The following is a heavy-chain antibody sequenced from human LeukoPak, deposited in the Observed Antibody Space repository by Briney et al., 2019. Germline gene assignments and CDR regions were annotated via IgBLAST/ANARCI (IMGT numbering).Heavy chain of an antibody. CDR2: ISGSGSTI. CDR1: GFTFSDYS. D-gene: IGHD3-22*01. Sequence: GGSLRLSCAASGFTFSDYSMNWVRQAPGKGLEWVSCISGSGSTIYYADSVKGRFTISRDNARNSLYLQMNSLRAEDTAVYYCAKAVTYYYDTSGFGEYAFDIWGQGTMVTVSS. J-gene: IGHJ3*02. CDR3: AKAVTYYYDTSGFGEYAFDI. V-gene: IGHV3-48*01.